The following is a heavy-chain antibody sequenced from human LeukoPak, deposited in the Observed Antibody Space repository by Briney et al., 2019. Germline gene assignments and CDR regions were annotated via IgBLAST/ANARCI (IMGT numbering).Heavy chain of an antibody. CDR2: IHPGRGDT. V-gene: IGHV1-2*02. D-gene: IGHD7-27*01. CDR3: VRDDNWGPDY. CDR1: GYTFTDHY. J-gene: IGHJ4*02. Sequence: ASVKLSCKSLGYTFTDHYFHWLRQPPAQGLEWMGWIHPGRGDTNYAQKFQGRVSLTRDTSISTAYMEWSRLTSGDTAVYYCVRDDNWGPDYWGQGTLVSVSS.